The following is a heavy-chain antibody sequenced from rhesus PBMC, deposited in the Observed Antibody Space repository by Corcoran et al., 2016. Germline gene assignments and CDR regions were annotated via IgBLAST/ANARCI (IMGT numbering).Heavy chain of an antibody. CDR3: ARTPLQYTDDAFDF. CDR2: IYGSGRST. J-gene: IGHJ3*01. D-gene: IGHD2-39*02. CDR1: GGSISSNY. V-gene: IGHV4-160*01. Sequence: QVQLQESGPGLVKPSETLSLTCAVSGGSISSNYWSWIRQPPGRGLEGNGRIYGSGRSTDYNPPRKSRVTISTDPSKNQFSLKLSSVTAADTAVYYCARTPLQYTDDAFDFWGQGLRVTVSS.